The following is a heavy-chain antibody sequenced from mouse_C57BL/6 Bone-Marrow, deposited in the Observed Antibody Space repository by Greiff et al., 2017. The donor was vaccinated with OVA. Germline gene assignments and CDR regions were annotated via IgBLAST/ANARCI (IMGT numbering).Heavy chain of an antibody. D-gene: IGHD1-1*01. V-gene: IGHV1-22*01. CDR3: ARRGITTVDFDY. CDR1: GYTFTDYN. J-gene: IGHJ2*01. CDR2: INPNNGGT. Sequence: VQLQQSGPELVKPGASVKMSCKASGYTFTDYNMHWVKQSHGKSLEWIGYINPNNGGTSYNQKFKGKATLTVNKSSSTAYMELRSLTSEDSAVYYCARRGITTVDFDYWGQGTTLTVSS.